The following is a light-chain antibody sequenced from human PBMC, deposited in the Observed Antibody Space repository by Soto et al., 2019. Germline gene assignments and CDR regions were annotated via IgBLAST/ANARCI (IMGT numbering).Light chain of an antibody. CDR3: QQRSNWRLT. V-gene: IGKV3-11*01. Sequence: EIVMTQSPATLSVSPGERATLSCRASQSVSSNLAWYQQKPGQAPRLLIYAASTRATGLPARFSGSGSGTDFTLTISSLEPEDFAVYYCQQRSNWRLTFGGGTKVDIK. CDR1: QSVSSN. J-gene: IGKJ4*01. CDR2: AAS.